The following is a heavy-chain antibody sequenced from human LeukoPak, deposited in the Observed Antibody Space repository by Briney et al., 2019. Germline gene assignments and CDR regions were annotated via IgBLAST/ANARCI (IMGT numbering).Heavy chain of an antibody. D-gene: IGHD2-21*02. CDR1: GFTVSSNY. CDR3: ARDWAVTAIREYDAFDI. J-gene: IGHJ3*02. Sequence: GQSLRLSCAASGFTVSSNYMSWVRQAPGKALEWVSVIYSGGSTYYSDSVKGRFTISRANSKNTLYLQINSLRAENTAVYYCARDWAVTAIREYDAFDIWGQGTMVTVSS. CDR2: IYSGGST. V-gene: IGHV3-66*01.